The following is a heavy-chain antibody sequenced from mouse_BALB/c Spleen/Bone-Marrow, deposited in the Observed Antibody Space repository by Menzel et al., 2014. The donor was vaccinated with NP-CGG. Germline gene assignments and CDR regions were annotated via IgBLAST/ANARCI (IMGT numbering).Heavy chain of an antibody. CDR1: GFTFSSFG. V-gene: IGHV5-17*02. CDR2: ISSGSSTI. Sequence: EVKLVESGGGSVQPGGSRKLSCAASGFTFSSFGMHWVRQAPEKGLEWVAYISSGSSTIYYADTVKGRFTISRDNPKNTLFLQMTSLRSEDTAMYYCASRAYWGQGTLVTVSA. J-gene: IGHJ3*01. CDR3: ASRAY.